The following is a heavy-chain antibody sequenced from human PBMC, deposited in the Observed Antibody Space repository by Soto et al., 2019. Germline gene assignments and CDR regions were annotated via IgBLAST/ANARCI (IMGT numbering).Heavy chain of an antibody. J-gene: IGHJ4*02. CDR2: IVPNVGTV. Sequence: QMQLVQSGAEVKKPGSSVKVSCKASGGTLSSFINYPINWVRQAPGQGLEWMGGIVPNVGTVNYAQKFQGRVTITADKSTGTAYMEVSSLRSEDTALYYCARRDTSGFLRYFDNXXQGTLVTVSS. D-gene: IGHD3-3*01. CDR3: ARRDTSGFLRYFDN. V-gene: IGHV1-69*06. CDR1: GGTLSSFINYP.